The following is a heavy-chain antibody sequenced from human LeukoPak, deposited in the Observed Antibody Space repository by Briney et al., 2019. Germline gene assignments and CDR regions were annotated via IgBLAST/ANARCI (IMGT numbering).Heavy chain of an antibody. D-gene: IGHD3-22*01. J-gene: IGHJ4*02. CDR1: GFTFSSYA. CDR2: ISYDGSNK. CDR3: AAELYYYDSSGRGGLFDY. Sequence: GGSLRLSCAASGFTFSSYAMHWVRQAPGKGLKWVAVISYDGSNKYYADSVKGRFTISRDHSKNTLYLQMNSLRAEDTAVYYCAAELYYYDSSGRGGLFDYWGQGTPVTVSS. V-gene: IGHV3-30*04.